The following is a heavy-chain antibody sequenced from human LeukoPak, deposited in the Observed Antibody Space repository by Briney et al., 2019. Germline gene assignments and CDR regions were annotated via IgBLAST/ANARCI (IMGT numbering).Heavy chain of an antibody. J-gene: IGHJ4*02. CDR3: ARDDCSGGSCYFRSYYFDY. V-gene: IGHV1-2*02. D-gene: IGHD2-15*01. CDR2: INPNSGGT. CDR1: GYTFTGYY. Sequence: GASVKVSCKASGYTFTGYYMHWVRQAPGQGLEWMGWINPNSGGTNYAQKFQGRVTMTRDTSISTAYMELSRLRSDDTAVYYCARDDCSGGSCYFRSYYFDYWGQGTLVTVSS.